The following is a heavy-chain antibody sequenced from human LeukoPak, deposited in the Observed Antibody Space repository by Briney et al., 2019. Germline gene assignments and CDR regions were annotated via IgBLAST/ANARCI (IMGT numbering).Heavy chain of an antibody. CDR1: GGSFSGYY. V-gene: IGHV4-34*01. J-gene: IGHJ4*02. Sequence: SETLSLTCAVYGGSFSGYYWSWIRQPPGKGLEWMGEINHSGSTNYNPSLKRGVTISVDTSKNQFSLNLSSVSAADTAVYYCALYLGASDYGDYPDYWGQGTLVTVSS. D-gene: IGHD4-17*01. CDR2: INHSGST. CDR3: ALYLGASDYGDYPDY.